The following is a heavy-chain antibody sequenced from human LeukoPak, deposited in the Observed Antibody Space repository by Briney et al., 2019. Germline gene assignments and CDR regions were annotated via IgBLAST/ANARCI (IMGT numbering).Heavy chain of an antibody. V-gene: IGHV3-74*01. CDR2: ISSDGSST. J-gene: IGHJ5*02. CDR1: GFTFSSYW. D-gene: IGHD3-3*01. Sequence: GGSLRLSCAASGFTFSSYWMHWVRQAPGKGLVWVSRISSDGSSTSYADSVKGRFTISRDNAKNTLYLQMNSLRAEDTAVYYCARDSRITIFGVVIRPRNWFDPWGQGTLVTVSS. CDR3: ARDSRITIFGVVIRPRNWFDP.